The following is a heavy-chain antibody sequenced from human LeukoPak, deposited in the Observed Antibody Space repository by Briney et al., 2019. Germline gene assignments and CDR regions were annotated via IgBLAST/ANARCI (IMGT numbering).Heavy chain of an antibody. J-gene: IGHJ5*02. D-gene: IGHD2-15*01. V-gene: IGHV3-48*04. Sequence: PGGSLRLSCAASGFTFSSYSMNWVRQAPGKGLEWVSYISSSGSTIYYADSVKGRFTISRDNAKNSLYLQINSLRAEDTAVYYCARDLVVVAATEQPALDTGGQGTLVTVSS. CDR1: GFTFSSYS. CDR3: ARDLVVVAATEQPALDT. CDR2: ISSSGSTI.